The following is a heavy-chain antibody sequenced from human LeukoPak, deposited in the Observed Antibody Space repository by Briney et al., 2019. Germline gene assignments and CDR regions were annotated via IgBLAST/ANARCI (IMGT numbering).Heavy chain of an antibody. V-gene: IGHV1-69-2*01. CDR1: GYTFTDYY. D-gene: IGHD5-18*01. CDR2: VDPEDGET. CDR3: AYQFQRGYRLTYLDI. Sequence: ASVKVSCKVSGYTFTDYYMHWVQQAPGKGLEWMGPVDPEDGETIYAEKFQGRVTITADTSTDTAYMKLSSLRSEDTAVYYCAYQFQRGYRLTYLDIWGQGTMVTVSS. J-gene: IGHJ3*02.